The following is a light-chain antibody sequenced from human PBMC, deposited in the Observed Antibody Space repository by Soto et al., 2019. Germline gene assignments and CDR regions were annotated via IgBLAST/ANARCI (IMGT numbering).Light chain of an antibody. CDR3: QPLNSYPLT. CDR2: GAS. CDR1: QGISNY. V-gene: IGKV1-9*01. J-gene: IGKJ4*01. Sequence: DLQLTQSPSFLSASVGDRVTITCRASQGISNYLAWYQQKPGKAPRLLIYGASTLQSGVPSRFIGSGSGTECTLTISRLLPEDYATYLCQPLNSYPLTFGGGTKVEIK.